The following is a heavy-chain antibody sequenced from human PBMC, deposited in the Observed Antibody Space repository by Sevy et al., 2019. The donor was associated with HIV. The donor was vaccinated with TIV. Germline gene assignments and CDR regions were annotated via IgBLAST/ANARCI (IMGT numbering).Heavy chain of an antibody. CDR1: GGSINNKAYY. Sequence: SETLSLTCTVSGGSINNKAYYWAWIRQPPGKGLEWIGSMSYNGNSYYNPSLNCRVTISLDTSKNQFSLRLTLVTAADTAVYYCARRLAAAGGGNEYFQPWGQGTLVTVSS. D-gene: IGHD6-13*01. V-gene: IGHV4-39*01. CDR3: ARRLAAAGGGNEYFQP. CDR2: MSYNGNS. J-gene: IGHJ1*01.